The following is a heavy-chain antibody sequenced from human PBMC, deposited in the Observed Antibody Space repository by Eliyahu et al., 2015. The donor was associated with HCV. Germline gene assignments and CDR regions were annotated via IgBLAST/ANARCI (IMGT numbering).Heavy chain of an antibody. J-gene: IGHJ6*02. Sequence: QVQLVESGGGVVQPGRSLRLSCAASGFTFSSYGXPWVRQAPGKGLEWVAVISYDGSNKYYADSVKGRFTISRDNSKNTLYLQMNSLRAEDTAVYYCAKGVTMIVVVINGPGDYGMDVWGQGTTVTVSS. D-gene: IGHD3-22*01. CDR1: GFTFSSYG. CDR3: AKGVTMIVVVINGPGDYGMDV. CDR2: ISYDGSNK. V-gene: IGHV3-30*18.